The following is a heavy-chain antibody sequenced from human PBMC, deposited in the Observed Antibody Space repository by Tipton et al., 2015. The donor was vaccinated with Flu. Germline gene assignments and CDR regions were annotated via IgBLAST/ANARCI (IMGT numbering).Heavy chain of an antibody. CDR3: VRDPGDSRLDV. CDR2: IFTGGKT. CDR1: GLNASDNY. V-gene: IGHV3-53*01. J-gene: IGHJ4*02. D-gene: IGHD2-21*02. Sequence: GSLRLSCVASGLNASDNYMSWVRQGPGKGLEWLAIIFTGGKTYYADSVRGRFIISRDISKNTVYLQMRSLRVEDMAIYYCVRDPGDSRLDVWGQGTLVTVSS.